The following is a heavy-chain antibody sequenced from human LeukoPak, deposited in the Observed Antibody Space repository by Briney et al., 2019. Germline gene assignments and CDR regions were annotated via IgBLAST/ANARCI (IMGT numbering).Heavy chain of an antibody. CDR1: GGSINNSYSC. CDR3: ARHIHIPGTSSPHLRNVGAFDI. J-gene: IGHJ3*02. Sequence: PSETLSLTCAVSGGSINNSYSCWGWIRQPPGKGLEWIGSIYESGSPYYNPSLKSRVPISIDTSENQFSLKLSSVTAADTAVYYCARHIHIPGTSSPHLRNVGAFDIWGHGTVVTVSS. D-gene: IGHD3-10*01. CDR2: IYESGSP. V-gene: IGHV4-39*01.